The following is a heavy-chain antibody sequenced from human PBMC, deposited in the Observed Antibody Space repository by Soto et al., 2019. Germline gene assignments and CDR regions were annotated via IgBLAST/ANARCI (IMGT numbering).Heavy chain of an antibody. Sequence: QVQLQQGGAGLLKPSETLSLTCAVYGGSFSGYYWSWIRQPPGKGLEWIGEINHSGSTHYNPSLKSRVAISVDTSKNQFSLKLSSVTAADTAVYYCARGPDSSGSFYYWGQGTLVTVSS. CDR2: INHSGST. V-gene: IGHV4-34*01. J-gene: IGHJ4*02. D-gene: IGHD3-22*01. CDR1: GGSFSGYY. CDR3: ARGPDSSGSFYY.